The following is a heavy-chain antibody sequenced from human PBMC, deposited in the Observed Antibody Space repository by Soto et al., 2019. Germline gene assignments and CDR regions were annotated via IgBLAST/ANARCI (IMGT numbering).Heavy chain of an antibody. J-gene: IGHJ3*02. D-gene: IGHD1-26*01. CDR1: GFTVSSNY. Sequence: GGSLRLSCAASGFTVSSNYMSWVRQAPGKGLEWVSVIYSGGSTYYADSVKGRFTISRDNSKNTLYLQMNSLRAEDTAVYYCAKSPRYSGSYYDIWGQGTMVTVSS. CDR2: IYSGGST. V-gene: IGHV3-53*01. CDR3: AKSPRYSGSYYDI.